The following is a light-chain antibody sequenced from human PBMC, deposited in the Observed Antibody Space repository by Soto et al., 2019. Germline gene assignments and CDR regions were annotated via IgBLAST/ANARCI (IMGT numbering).Light chain of an antibody. CDR2: GNS. V-gene: IGLV1-40*01. Sequence: QSVLTQPPSVSGAPGQRVTISCTGSSSNIGAGYDVHWYQQLPGTAPKLLIYGNSNRPSGVPDRFSGSKSGTSASLAITGLQAEDGADYYCQSYDSSLSVLLGGGTKLTVL. CDR3: QSYDSSLSVL. J-gene: IGLJ2*01. CDR1: SSNIGAGYD.